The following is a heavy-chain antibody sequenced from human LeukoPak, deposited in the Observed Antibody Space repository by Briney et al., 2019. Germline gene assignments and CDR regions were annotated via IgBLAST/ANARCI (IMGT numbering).Heavy chain of an antibody. CDR3: ARVYQSGYSMDV. CDR1: GGTFSSYA. Sequence: ASVKVSCKASGGTFSSYAISWVRQAPGQGLEWMGGIIPIFGTANYAQKFQGRVTITADESTSTAYMELSSLRSEDTAVYYCARVYQSGYSMDVWGKGTTVTVSS. J-gene: IGHJ6*03. V-gene: IGHV1-69*01. CDR2: IIPIFGTA. D-gene: IGHD1-14*01.